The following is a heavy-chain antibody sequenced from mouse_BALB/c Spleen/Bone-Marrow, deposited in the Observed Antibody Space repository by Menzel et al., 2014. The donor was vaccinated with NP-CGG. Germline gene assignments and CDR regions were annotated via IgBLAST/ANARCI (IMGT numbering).Heavy chain of an antibody. CDR1: GFTFSSYG. CDR2: INNNGGST. CDR3: ARVYGWYLDV. D-gene: IGHD1-1*01. V-gene: IGHV5-6-3*01. J-gene: IGHJ1*01. Sequence: EVQVVESGGGLVQPGGSLKLSCVASGFTFSSYGMSWVRQTPDKRLELVATINNNGGSTYYPDSVKGQFTISRDNAKNTLYLQMSSLKSEDTAMYYCARVYGWYLDVWGAGTTVTVSS.